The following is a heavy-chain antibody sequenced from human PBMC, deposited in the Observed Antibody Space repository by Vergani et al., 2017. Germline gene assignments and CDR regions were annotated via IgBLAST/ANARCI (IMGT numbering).Heavy chain of an antibody. Sequence: QVQLVQSGAEVKKPGSSVKVSCKASGGTFSSYAISWVRQAPGQGLEWMGGIIPIFGTANYAQKFQGRVTITADESTSTAYMELSSLRSEDTAVYYCARLPRYERNYYCYGMDVWGQGTTVTVSS. J-gene: IGHJ6*02. V-gene: IGHV1-69*01. CDR3: ARLPRYERNYYCYGMDV. D-gene: IGHD1-1*01. CDR2: IIPIFGTA. CDR1: GGTFSSYA.